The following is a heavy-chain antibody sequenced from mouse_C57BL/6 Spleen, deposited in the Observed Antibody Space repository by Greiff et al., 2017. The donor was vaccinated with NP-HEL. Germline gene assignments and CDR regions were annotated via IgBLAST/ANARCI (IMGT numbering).Heavy chain of an antibody. J-gene: IGHJ2*01. V-gene: IGHV5-4*01. D-gene: IGHD1-1*02. CDR2: ISDGGSYT. CDR1: GFTFSSYA. CDR3: AREYGSSYFDY. Sequence: EVQGVESGGGLVKPGGSLKLSCAASGFTFSSYAMSWVRQTPEKRLEWVATISDGGSYTYYPDNVKGRFTISRDNAKNNLYLQMSHLKSEDTAMYYCAREYGSSYFDYWGQGTTLTVSS.